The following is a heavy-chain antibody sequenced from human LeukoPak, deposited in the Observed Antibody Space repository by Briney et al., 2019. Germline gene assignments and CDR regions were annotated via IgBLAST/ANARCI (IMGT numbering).Heavy chain of an antibody. CDR2: VNERGGT. CDR1: IDSFSNYH. Sequence: SETLSLTCAVYIDSFSNYHWNWIRQTPPKGRAWVGEVNERGGTNISPSLRSRVTILVDTSKNHLTLKMSSVTAADAAVYYCARELRYDSSGLRVDDAFDIWGQGTTVTVSS. CDR3: ARELRYDSSGLRVDDAFDI. V-gene: IGHV4-34*01. J-gene: IGHJ3*02. D-gene: IGHD3-22*01.